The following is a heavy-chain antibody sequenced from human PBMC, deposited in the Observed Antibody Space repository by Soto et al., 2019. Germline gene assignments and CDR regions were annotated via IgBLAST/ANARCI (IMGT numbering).Heavy chain of an antibody. D-gene: IGHD5-18*01. Sequence: PGGSLRLSCAASGFTFSSYGMHWVRQAPGKGLEWVAVISYDGSNKYYADSVKGRFTISRDNSKNTLYLQMNSLRAEDTAVYYCAKPFERGYSYGSNWFDPWGQGTLVTVSS. CDR2: ISYDGSNK. CDR3: AKPFERGYSYGSNWFDP. V-gene: IGHV3-30*18. CDR1: GFTFSSYG. J-gene: IGHJ5*02.